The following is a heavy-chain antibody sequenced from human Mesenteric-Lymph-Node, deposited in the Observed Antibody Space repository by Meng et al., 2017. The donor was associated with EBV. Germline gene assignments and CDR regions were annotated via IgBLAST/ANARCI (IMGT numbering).Heavy chain of an antibody. J-gene: IGHJ4*02. CDR2: INPNSGDT. D-gene: IGHD2-2*01. V-gene: IGHV1-2*04. CDR1: GYTFTGYY. Sequence: QVQQVQSGAEVKKPGASVKVSCKASGYTFTGYYLHWVRQAPGQGLEWMGWINPNSGDTNYAQKFQGWVTMTRDTSINTAYMELSSLRSDATAVYYCATLPAASTPHFSAWGQGTLVTVSS. CDR3: ATLPAASTPHFSA.